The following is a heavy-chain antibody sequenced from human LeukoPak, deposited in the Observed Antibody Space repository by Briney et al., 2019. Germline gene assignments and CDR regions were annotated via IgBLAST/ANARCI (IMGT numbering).Heavy chain of an antibody. CDR1: GFTFSSYA. V-gene: IGHV3-23*01. CDR3: AKLTSASGAYGVDV. CDR2: ISGSGGSK. D-gene: IGHD3-10*01. Sequence: GGSLRLSCAASGFTFSSYAMNWVRQAPGKGLEWVSTISGSGGSKHYADSVEGRFTISRDNSKNTVSLQMNSLRAGDTAIYYCAKLTSASGAYGVDVWGQGTTVTVSS. J-gene: IGHJ6*02.